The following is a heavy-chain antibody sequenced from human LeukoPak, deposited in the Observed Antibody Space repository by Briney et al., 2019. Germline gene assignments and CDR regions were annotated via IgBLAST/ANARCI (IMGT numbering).Heavy chain of an antibody. CDR2: ISYDGSNK. J-gene: IGHJ4*02. CDR3: AKVGNNWDFDY. CDR1: GFTFSSYG. V-gene: IGHV3-30*18. D-gene: IGHD1-1*01. Sequence: PGGSLRLSCAASGFTFSSYGMHWARQAPGKGLEWVAVISYDGSNKYYADSVKGRFTISRDNSKNTLYLQMNSLRAEDTAVYYCAKVGNNWDFDYWGQGTLVTVSS.